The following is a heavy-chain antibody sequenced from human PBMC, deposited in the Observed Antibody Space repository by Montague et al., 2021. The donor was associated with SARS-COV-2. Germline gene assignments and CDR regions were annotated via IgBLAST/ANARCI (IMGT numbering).Heavy chain of an antibody. CDR3: ARMYPAMTVAGTHDYYYVDV. CDR1: GFSLTTDGMC. CDR2: IDWDGDT. J-gene: IGHJ6*03. D-gene: IGHD2-2*01. Sequence: PALVKPTQTLTLTCTFSGFSLTTDGMCVSWIRQTPGKALEWLARIDWDGDTYYSTSLKTRLSISKDTSKNQVVLTMTNMDPADTGPFYCARMYPAMTVAGTHDYYYVDVWGTGTTVTVAS. V-gene: IGHV2-70*11.